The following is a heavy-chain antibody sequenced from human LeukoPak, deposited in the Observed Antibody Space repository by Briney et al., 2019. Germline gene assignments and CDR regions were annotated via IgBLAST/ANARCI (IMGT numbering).Heavy chain of an antibody. J-gene: IGHJ3*02. V-gene: IGHV4-39*02. CDR3: ARDHLYSSGWYLGYDAFDI. D-gene: IGHD6-19*01. Sequence: ASETLSLTCTVSGGSIRSSSYYWGWIRQPPGKGLEWIGSVYYGGNTYYNPSLKSRITISVDTSKNQFSLKLTSVTAADTAVYYCARDHLYSSGWYLGYDAFDIWGQGTMVTVSS. CDR2: VYYGGNT. CDR1: GGSIRSSSYY.